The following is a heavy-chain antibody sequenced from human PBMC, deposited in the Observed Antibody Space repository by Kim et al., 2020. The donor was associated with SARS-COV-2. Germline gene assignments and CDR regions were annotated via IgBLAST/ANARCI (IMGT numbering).Heavy chain of an antibody. D-gene: IGHD3-22*01. Sequence: SETLSLTCAAYGGSFSGYYWSWIRQPPGKGLEWIGEINHSGSTNYNPSLKSRVTISVDTSKNQFSLKLSSVTAADTAVYYCARDGYDSSGYYYRGEAKVRIAFDYWGQGTLVTVSS. CDR3: ARDGYDSSGYYYRGEAKVRIAFDY. V-gene: IGHV4-34*01. CDR1: GGSFSGYY. J-gene: IGHJ4*02. CDR2: INHSGST.